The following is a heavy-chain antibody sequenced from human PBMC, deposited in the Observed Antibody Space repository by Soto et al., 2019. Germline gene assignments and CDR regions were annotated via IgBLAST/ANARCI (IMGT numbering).Heavy chain of an antibody. Sequence: SETLSLTCTVSGGSISGYYWSWIRQPAGKGLEWIGRIYTSGSTNYNPSLKSRVTMSVDTSKNQFSLKLSSVTAADTAVYYCARGFDGYTGNYYYGMDVWGQGTTVTVSS. J-gene: IGHJ6*02. V-gene: IGHV4-4*07. CDR3: ARGFDGYTGNYYYGMDV. CDR1: GGSISGYY. D-gene: IGHD5-12*01. CDR2: IYTSGST.